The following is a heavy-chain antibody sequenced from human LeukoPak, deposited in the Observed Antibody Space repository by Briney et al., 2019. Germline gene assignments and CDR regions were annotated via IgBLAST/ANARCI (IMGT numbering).Heavy chain of an antibody. Sequence: ASVKVSCKASGYTFTGYYIHWVRQAPGQGLEWMGWISAYNGNTNYAQKLQGRVTMTTDTSTSTAYMELRSLRSDDTAVYYCASAVVTAQLDWFDPWGQGTLVTVSS. V-gene: IGHV1-18*04. CDR2: ISAYNGNT. CDR1: GYTFTGYY. J-gene: IGHJ5*02. CDR3: ASAVVTAQLDWFDP. D-gene: IGHD2-21*02.